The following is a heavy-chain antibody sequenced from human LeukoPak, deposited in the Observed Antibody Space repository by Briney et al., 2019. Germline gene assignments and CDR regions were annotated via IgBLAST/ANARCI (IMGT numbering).Heavy chain of an antibody. J-gene: IGHJ5*02. CDR2: MNPNSGNT. CDR3: ARGRADYGDYVFDP. CDR1: GYTFTSYD. Sequence: ASVKVSCKASGYTFTSYDIHWVRQATGQGLEWMGWMNPNSGNTGYAQKFQGRVTMTRNTSISTAYMELSSLRSEDTAVYYCARGRADYGDYVFDPWGQGTLVTVSS. V-gene: IGHV1-8*01. D-gene: IGHD4-17*01.